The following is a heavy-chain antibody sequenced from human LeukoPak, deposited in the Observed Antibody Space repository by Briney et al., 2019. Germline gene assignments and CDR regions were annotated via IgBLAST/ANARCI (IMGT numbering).Heavy chain of an antibody. Sequence: GGALQISCKGSGYSFTSYWIGWVRQMPGKGLEWMGIIYPGDSDTRYSPSFQGQVTISADKSISTAYLQWSSLKASDTAMYYCARSSYYYDSSGYYYPNWFDPWGQGTLVTVSS. CDR1: GYSFTSYW. CDR2: IYPGDSDT. V-gene: IGHV5-51*01. J-gene: IGHJ5*02. D-gene: IGHD3-22*01. CDR3: ARSSYYYDSSGYYYPNWFDP.